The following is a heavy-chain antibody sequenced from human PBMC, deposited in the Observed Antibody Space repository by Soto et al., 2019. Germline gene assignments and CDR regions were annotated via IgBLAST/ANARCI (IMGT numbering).Heavy chain of an antibody. Sequence: QVQLVESGGGVVQSGRSLRLSCAASGFTFSSYGIQWVRQAPGKGLEWVALISDDGSNKYSADSVKGRFTTSRDNSKNTLYLQMNSRRPEDTAVYYCAKERYGQLWLEDYGLDVWGQGTTVTVSS. CDR2: ISDDGSNK. D-gene: IGHD3-10*01. J-gene: IGHJ6*02. CDR3: AKERYGQLWLEDYGLDV. CDR1: GFTFSSYG. V-gene: IGHV3-30*18.